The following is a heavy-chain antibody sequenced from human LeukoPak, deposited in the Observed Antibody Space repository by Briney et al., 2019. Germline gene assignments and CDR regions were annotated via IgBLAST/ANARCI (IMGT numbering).Heavy chain of an antibody. CDR2: INSDGSST. CDR3: AISFGYGGNGGD. CDR1: GFTFSSYW. J-gene: IGHJ4*02. V-gene: IGHV3-74*01. D-gene: IGHD4-23*01. Sequence: GGSLRLSCAASGFTFSSYWMHWVRQAPGKGLVWVSRINSDGSSTSYADSVKGRFTISRDNAKNTLYLQMNSLRAEDTAVYYCAISFGYGGNGGDWGQGTLVTVSP.